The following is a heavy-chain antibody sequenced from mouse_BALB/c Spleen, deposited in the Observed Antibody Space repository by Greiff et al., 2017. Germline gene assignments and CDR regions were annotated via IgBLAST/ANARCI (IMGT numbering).Heavy chain of an antibody. CDR2: INSNGGST. V-gene: IGHV5-6-3*01. J-gene: IGHJ4*01. Sequence: EVKLMESGGGLVQPGGSLKLSCAASGFTFSSYGMSWVRQTPDKRLELVATINSNGGSTYYPDSVKGRFTISRDNAKNTLYLQMSSLKSEDTAMYYCARAPTLRLSMDYWGQGTSVTVSS. CDR1: GFTFSSYG. CDR3: ARAPTLRLSMDY. D-gene: IGHD1-2*01.